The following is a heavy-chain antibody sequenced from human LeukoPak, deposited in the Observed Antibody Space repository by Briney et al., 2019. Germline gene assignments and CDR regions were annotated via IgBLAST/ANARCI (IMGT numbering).Heavy chain of an antibody. V-gene: IGHV3-21*01. D-gene: IGHD5-18*01. CDR1: GFSFSSYS. CDR3: ARGGGYSYGSDY. Sequence: GGSLRLSCAASGFSFSSYSMNWVRQAPGKGLEWVSSISNSNSFIYYADSVKGRFTISRDNTENSLYLQMNSLRAEDTAVYYCARGGGYSYGSDYWGQGTLVTVSS. J-gene: IGHJ4*02. CDR2: ISNSNSFI.